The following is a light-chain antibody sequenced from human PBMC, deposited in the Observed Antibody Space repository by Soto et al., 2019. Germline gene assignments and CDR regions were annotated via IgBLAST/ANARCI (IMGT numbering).Light chain of an antibody. CDR3: CSYAGSSTFPYV. CDR1: SSDVGSYNL. CDR2: EGS. Sequence: QSVLTQPASVSGSPGQSITIACTGTSSDVGSYNLVSWYQQHPGKAPKLMIYEGSKRPSGVSNRFSGSKSGNTASLTISGLQAEYEADYYCCSYAGSSTFPYVFGTGTKVTVL. V-gene: IGLV2-23*03. J-gene: IGLJ1*01.